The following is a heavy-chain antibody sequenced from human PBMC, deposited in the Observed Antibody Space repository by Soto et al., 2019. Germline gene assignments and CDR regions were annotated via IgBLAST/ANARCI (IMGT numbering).Heavy chain of an antibody. CDR1: GFSFISYG. V-gene: IGHV3-30*18. CDR2: ISYDGSNQ. D-gene: IGHD3-16*01. J-gene: IGHJ4*02. Sequence: QVQLVESGGGVVQPGRSLRLSCAASGFSFISYGMHWVRQAPGKGLEWVAIISYDGSNQYYGDSVKGRFTISRDNFKNAVYLQMGSLEAEDTAVYYCAKGGLYGDYTDSWGQGTLVTVSS. CDR3: AKGGLYGDYTDS.